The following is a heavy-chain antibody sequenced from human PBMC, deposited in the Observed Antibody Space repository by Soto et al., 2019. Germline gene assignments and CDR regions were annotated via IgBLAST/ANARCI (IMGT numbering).Heavy chain of an antibody. CDR3: ARHPHTYDYSPYYFDY. Sequence: QLQLQESGPGLMKPSETLSLTCTVSGGSISSSGYYWGWIRQPPGKGLEWIGSLSYRGSAYRGSTYYNPSLKSRVTISMDTSKNQFSLKLTSVTAADTAVYYCARHPHTYDYSPYYFDYWGQGTLVTVSS. V-gene: IGHV4-39*01. D-gene: IGHD4-4*01. CDR1: GGSISSSGYY. J-gene: IGHJ4*02. CDR2: LSYRGSAYRGST.